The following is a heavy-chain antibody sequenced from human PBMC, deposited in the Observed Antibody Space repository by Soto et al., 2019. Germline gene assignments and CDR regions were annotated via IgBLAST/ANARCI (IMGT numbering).Heavy chain of an antibody. D-gene: IGHD3-22*01. J-gene: IGHJ4*02. CDR3: AHREGYYYDSSGNLFDY. CDR2: IYWDDDK. CDR1: GFSLSTSGVG. Sequence: QITLKESGPTLVKPTQTLTLTCTFSGFSLSTSGVGVGWIRQPPGKALEWLALIYWDDDKRYSPSLKSRLTTTKDTSKNQVVLTMTNMDPVDTATYYCAHREGYYYDSSGNLFDYWGQGTLVTVSS. V-gene: IGHV2-5*02.